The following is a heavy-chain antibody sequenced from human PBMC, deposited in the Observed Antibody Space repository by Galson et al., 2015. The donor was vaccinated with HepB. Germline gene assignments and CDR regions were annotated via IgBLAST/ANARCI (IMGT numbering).Heavy chain of an antibody. CDR3: AKDRTFSWIVVVTPSDFDY. D-gene: IGHD3-22*01. CDR2: ISGSGGST. V-gene: IGHV3-23*01. Sequence: SLRLSCAASGFTFSSYAMSWVRQAPGKGLEWVSAISGSGGSTYYADSVKGRFTISRDNSKNTLYLQMNSLRAEDTAVYYCAKDRTFSWIVVVTPSDFDYWGQGTLVTVSS. J-gene: IGHJ4*02. CDR1: GFTFSSYA.